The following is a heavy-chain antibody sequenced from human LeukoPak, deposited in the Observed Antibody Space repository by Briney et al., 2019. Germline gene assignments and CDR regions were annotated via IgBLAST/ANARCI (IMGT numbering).Heavy chain of an antibody. Sequence: GESLKISCKGSGYSFTSYWSGWVRQMPGKGLEWMGIIYPGDSDTRYSPSFQGQVTISADKSISTAYLQWSSLKASDTAMYYCARLGVSSSGRSLFHSKKYAFDIWGQGTTVTVSS. CDR3: ARLGVSSSGRSLFHSKKYAFDI. D-gene: IGHD6-6*01. CDR2: IYPGDSDT. J-gene: IGHJ3*02. CDR1: GYSFTSYW. V-gene: IGHV5-51*01.